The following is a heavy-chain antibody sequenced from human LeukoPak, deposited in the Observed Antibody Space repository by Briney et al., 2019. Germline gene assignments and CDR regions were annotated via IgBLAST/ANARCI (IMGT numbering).Heavy chain of an antibody. CDR1: GFTFSTYG. J-gene: IGHJ4*02. CDR3: ATGAYCDH. CDR2: ISDTGDST. V-gene: IGHV3-23*01. Sequence: QTGGSLRLSCAASGFTFSTYGMTWVRQAPGKGLEWVSTISDTGDSTYYADSVKGRFTISRDNSESTLYLQMNGLRAEDTAIYFCATGAYCDHWGQGTLVTVSS.